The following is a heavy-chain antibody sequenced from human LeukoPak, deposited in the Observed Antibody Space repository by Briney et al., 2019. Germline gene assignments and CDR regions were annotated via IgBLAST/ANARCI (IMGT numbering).Heavy chain of an antibody. J-gene: IGHJ4*02. CDR2: INTDGDRT. D-gene: IGHD2-21*02. CDR1: GFTFFSYE. CDR3: ARELPREVTLDY. Sequence: GGSLRLSCAASGFTFFSYEMQWVPQAPGKGLVWVSRINTDGDRTSYADSVKGRFTISRDNAKNTLYLQVNSLRAEDTAVYYCARELPREVTLDYWGQGTLVTVSS. V-gene: IGHV3-74*01.